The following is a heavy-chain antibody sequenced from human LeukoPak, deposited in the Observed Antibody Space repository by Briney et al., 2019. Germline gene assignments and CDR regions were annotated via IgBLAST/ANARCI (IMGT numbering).Heavy chain of an antibody. J-gene: IGHJ4*02. CDR1: NYSITSSYY. CDR2: IYHSGST. Sequence: SETLSLTCAVSNYSITSSYYWGWIRQPPGKGLDWIGSIYHSGSTHYNPSLKSRVTISVDTSKNQFSLRLSSVTAADTAVYYCARRYTSGWYFDFWGQGTLVTVSS. V-gene: IGHV4-38-2*01. CDR3: ARRYTSGWYFDF. D-gene: IGHD6-19*01.